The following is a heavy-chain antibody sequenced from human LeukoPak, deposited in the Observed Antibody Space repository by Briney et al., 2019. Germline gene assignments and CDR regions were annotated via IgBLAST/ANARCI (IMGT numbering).Heavy chain of an antibody. CDR3: AEIAGSWPPYFDY. D-gene: IGHD1-26*01. CDR1: GFTFDDYA. J-gene: IGHJ4*02. Sequence: GGSLRLSCAASGFTFDDYAMHWVRQAPGKGLEWVSGISWNSGSIGYADPVRGRFTISRDNTKHSLYLQMNSLRAEDTALYYCAEIAGSWPPYFDYWGQRTLVTVS. CDR2: ISWNSGSI. V-gene: IGHV3-9*01.